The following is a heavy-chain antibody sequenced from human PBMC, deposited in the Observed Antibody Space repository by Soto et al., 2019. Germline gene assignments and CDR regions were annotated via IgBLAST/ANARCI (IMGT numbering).Heavy chain of an antibody. Sequence: HPGGSLRLSCATSGFTFSNYWMHWVRQAPGKGPVWVSRINEDESNTNYADSVKGRLTISGDNAKNTLYLQMNILRAEDTAVYYCARGLFLDYWGQGTRVTVSS. CDR1: GFTFSNYW. V-gene: IGHV3-74*01. CDR3: ARGLFLDY. CDR2: INEDESNT. J-gene: IGHJ4*02. D-gene: IGHD3-3*01.